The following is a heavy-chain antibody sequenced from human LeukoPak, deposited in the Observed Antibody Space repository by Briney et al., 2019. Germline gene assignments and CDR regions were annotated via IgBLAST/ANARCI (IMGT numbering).Heavy chain of an antibody. J-gene: IGHJ6*02. D-gene: IGHD5-12*01. CDR2: IKSKTDGGTT. Sequence: GGSLRLSCAASGFTFSNAWMSWVRQAPGKGLEWVGRIKSKTDGGTTDYAAPVKGRFTISRDDSKNTLYLQMNSLKTEDTAVYYCTTEDIVATIYHSPLYYYYYGMDVWGQGTTVTVSS. CDR3: TTEDIVATIYHSPLYYYYYGMDV. CDR1: GFTFSNAW. V-gene: IGHV3-15*01.